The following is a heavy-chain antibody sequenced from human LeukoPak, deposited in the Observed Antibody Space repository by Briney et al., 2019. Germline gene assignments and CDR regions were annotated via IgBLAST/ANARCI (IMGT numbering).Heavy chain of an antibody. CDR3: ATSYYGSGTYYNWFDP. CDR2: IHSSGST. Sequence: PSETLSLTCTVSSGSISSGSYCWSWIRQPAGTGLEWIGHIHSSGSTNYNPSLKSRVTISVDTSKNQFSLKLSSVTAADTAVYYCATSYYGSGTYYNWFDPWGQGTLVTVSS. D-gene: IGHD3-10*01. CDR1: SGSISSGSYC. J-gene: IGHJ5*02. V-gene: IGHV4-61*10.